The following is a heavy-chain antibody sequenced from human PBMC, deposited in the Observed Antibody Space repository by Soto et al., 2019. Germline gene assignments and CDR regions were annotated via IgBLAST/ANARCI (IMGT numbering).Heavy chain of an antibody. D-gene: IGHD2-15*01. J-gene: IGHJ5*02. CDR1: GGSISSYY. Sequence: QVQLQESGPGLVKPSETLSLTCTVSGGSISSYYWSWIRQPPGKGLEWIGYIYYSGSTNYNPSLKCRVTISVDTSKNQFSLKLSSVTAADTAVYYCARVGYCSGGSCYWGWFDPWGQGTLVTVSS. CDR2: IYYSGST. V-gene: IGHV4-59*01. CDR3: ARVGYCSGGSCYWGWFDP.